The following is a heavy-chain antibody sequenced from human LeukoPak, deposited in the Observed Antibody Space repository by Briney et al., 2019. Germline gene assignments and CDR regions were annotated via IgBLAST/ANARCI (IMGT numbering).Heavy chain of an antibody. D-gene: IGHD4-17*01. CDR3: ARGKYGDYHAFDI. CDR2: IKQEGSEK. V-gene: IGHV3-7*04. CDR1: GFTLSSYW. J-gene: IGHJ3*02. Sequence: GGSLTLSCAASGFTLSSYWMSWVRQSPGKGLEWVANIKQEGSEKYYLDSVKGRFSISRDNAENSLYLQINSLRAEDTAVYYCARGKYGDYHAFDIWGQGTMVTVSP.